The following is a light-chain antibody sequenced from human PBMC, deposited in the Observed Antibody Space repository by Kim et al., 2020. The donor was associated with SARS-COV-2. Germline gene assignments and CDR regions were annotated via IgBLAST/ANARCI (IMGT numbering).Light chain of an antibody. Sequence: ELTQPPSASATPGQRVTISCSGGYSNIGFKFVYWYQQLPGTAPKLLIYRDSERPSGVPDRFSGSKSGTSASLAISGLRSEDEADYYCASWDDSLSGWVFGGGTQLTVL. J-gene: IGLJ3*02. CDR3: ASWDDSLSGWV. CDR1: YSNIGFKF. CDR2: RDS. V-gene: IGLV1-47*01.